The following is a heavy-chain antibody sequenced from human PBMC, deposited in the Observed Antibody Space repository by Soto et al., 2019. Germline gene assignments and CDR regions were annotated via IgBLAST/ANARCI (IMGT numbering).Heavy chain of an antibody. CDR2: IHSSGTT. D-gene: IGHD1-7*01. CDR3: ARDRIIGTSYSDY. V-gene: IGHV4-4*07. CDR1: SGSINSFY. Sequence: NPSETLSPTCTVSSGSINSFYWAWMRQPAGKGLEWIGRIHSSGTTNYNPSLSSRVTMSVDPSKNQFSLRLTSVTAADTAVYYCARDRIIGTSYSDYWGQGILVTVSS. J-gene: IGHJ4*02.